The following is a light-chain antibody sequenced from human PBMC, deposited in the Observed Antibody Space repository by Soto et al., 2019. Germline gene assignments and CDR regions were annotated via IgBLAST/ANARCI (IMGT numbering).Light chain of an antibody. CDR2: DAS. V-gene: IGKV3-11*01. CDR3: QQRSNWPLSIT. Sequence: EIVLTHSPATLSLSPGERATLSCRASRSVSASLAWYQLKPGQAPRLLIYDASNRATDIPARFSGSGSGTDFTLTISSLEPEDFAVYYCQQRSNWPLSITCGQGTRLEIK. J-gene: IGKJ5*01. CDR1: RSVSAS.